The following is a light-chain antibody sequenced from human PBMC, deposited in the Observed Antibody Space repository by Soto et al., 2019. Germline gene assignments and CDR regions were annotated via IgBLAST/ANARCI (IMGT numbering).Light chain of an antibody. J-gene: IGLJ3*02. CDR3: LLYYGGAWV. CDR2: GTT. CDR1: TGAVTSGYY. V-gene: IGLV7-43*01. Sequence: QAVVTQEPSLTVSPGGTVTLTCASSTGAVTSGYYPNRFQQKLGQAPRALIYGTTNKHSWTPARFSGSLLGGKAALTLSGVQPEDEAEYYCLLYYGGAWVFGGGTKLTVL.